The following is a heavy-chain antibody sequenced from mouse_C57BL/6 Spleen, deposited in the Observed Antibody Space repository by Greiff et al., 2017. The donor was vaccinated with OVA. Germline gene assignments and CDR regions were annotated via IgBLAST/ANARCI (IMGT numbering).Heavy chain of an antibody. J-gene: IGHJ3*01. D-gene: IGHD1-1*01. CDR1: GYAFSSSW. CDR2: IYPGDGDT. CDR3: ARGDYYGSEGAWFAD. V-gene: IGHV1-82*01. Sequence: QVQLQQSGPELVKPGASVKLSCKASGYAFSSSWMNWVKQRPGKGLEWIGRIYPGDGDTNYNGKFKGKATLTADKSSSTAYMQLSSLTSEDSAVYFCARGDYYGSEGAWFADWGQGTLVTVSA.